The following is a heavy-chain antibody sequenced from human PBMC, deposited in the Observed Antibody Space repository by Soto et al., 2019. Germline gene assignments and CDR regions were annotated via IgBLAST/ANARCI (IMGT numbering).Heavy chain of an antibody. CDR1: GGTFSNYA. Sequence: QVQLVQSGAELKKPGSSVKVSCKASGGTFSNYAISWVRQAPGQGLEWMGGIVPIFGTTFYTRKFQDRATIIADDSTTTAYLELSSLRSEDTAIYYCARVEVVAGIYSYHGLDVWGQGTAVSVSS. D-gene: IGHD6-19*01. V-gene: IGHV1-69*12. CDR2: IVPIFGTT. CDR3: ARVEVVAGIYSYHGLDV. J-gene: IGHJ6*02.